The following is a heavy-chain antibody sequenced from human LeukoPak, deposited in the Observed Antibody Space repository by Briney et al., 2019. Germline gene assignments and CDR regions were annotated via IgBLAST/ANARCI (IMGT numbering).Heavy chain of an antibody. CDR3: AKESRYHGMDV. J-gene: IGHJ6*02. D-gene: IGHD1-14*01. CDR2: IYYRGSI. V-gene: IGHV4-31*03. CDR1: GDSISSGDYY. Sequence: SQTLSLTCTVYGDSISSGDYYWSWIRQHPGKGLEWIGYIYYRGSIYYNPSLSRVTISLDTSKNQFSLKLSSVTAADTAVYYCAKESRYHGMDVWGQGTTVTVSS.